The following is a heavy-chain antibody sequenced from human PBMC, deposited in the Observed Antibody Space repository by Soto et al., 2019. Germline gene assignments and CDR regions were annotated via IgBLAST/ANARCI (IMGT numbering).Heavy chain of an antibody. CDR1: GFTFSSYS. J-gene: IGHJ3*02. CDR3: AHPRGYGVFDAVDI. D-gene: IGHD4-17*01. CDR2: INSGGDYT. V-gene: IGHV3-23*01. Sequence: PGGSLRLSCAASGFTFSSYSMNWVRQTPGKGLELVSAINSGGDYTYYTESVRGRFTISRDNSINTLYLQMRSLRAEDTAIYYCAHPRGYGVFDAVDIWGQGTMVTVSS.